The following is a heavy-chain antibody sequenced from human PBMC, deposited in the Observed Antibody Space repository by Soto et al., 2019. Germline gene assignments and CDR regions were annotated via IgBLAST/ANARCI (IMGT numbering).Heavy chain of an antibody. V-gene: IGHV4-39*01. J-gene: IGHJ1*01. CDR2: IYYSGST. Sequence: SETLSLTCTVSGGSISSSSYYWGWIRQPPGKGLEWIGSIYYSGSTYYNPSLKSRVTISVDTSKNQFSLKLSSVTAADTAVYYCARTFPSIAVARVFQHWGQGTLVTVSS. CDR1: GGSISSSSYY. D-gene: IGHD6-19*01. CDR3: ARTFPSIAVARVFQH.